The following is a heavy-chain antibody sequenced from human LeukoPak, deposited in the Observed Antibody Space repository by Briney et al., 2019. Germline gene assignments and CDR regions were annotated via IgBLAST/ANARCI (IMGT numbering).Heavy chain of an antibody. Sequence: PGGSLRLSCAASGFTVSSNYMSWVRQAPGKGLEWVSVIYSDGSTYYADSVKGRFTISRDNSKNTLYLQMNSLRAEDTAVYYCARVDDYTTSYGMDVWGQGTTVTVSS. D-gene: IGHD4-11*01. V-gene: IGHV3-53*01. CDR3: ARVDDYTTSYGMDV. J-gene: IGHJ6*02. CDR2: IYSDGST. CDR1: GFTVSSNY.